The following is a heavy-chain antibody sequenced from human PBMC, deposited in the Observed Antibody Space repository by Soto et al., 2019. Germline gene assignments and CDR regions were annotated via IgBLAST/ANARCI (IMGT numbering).Heavy chain of an antibody. V-gene: IGHV1-69*13. D-gene: IGHD3-22*01. CDR2: IIPIFGTA. Sequence: SVKVSCKASGGTFSSYAISWVRQAPGQGLEWMGGIIPIFGTANYAQKFQGRVTITADESTSTAYMELSSLRSEDTAVYYCARDQVDYYDSSGYYYYFDYWGQGTLVTVSS. CDR3: ARDQVDYYDSSGYYYYFDY. J-gene: IGHJ4*02. CDR1: GGTFSSYA.